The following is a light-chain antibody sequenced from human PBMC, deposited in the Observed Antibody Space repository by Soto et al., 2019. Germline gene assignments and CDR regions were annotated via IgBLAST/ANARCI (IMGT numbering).Light chain of an antibody. CDR3: SSDAGSNNLV. CDR2: EVN. Sequence: QSVLTQPPSASGSPGQSVTISCTRTSSDAGGYNYVSWYQHHPGKAPKLVIYEVNKWPSGVPDRFSGSKSGNTASLTVSGLQAEDEADYYCSSDAGSNNLVFGGGTKLTVL. CDR1: SSDAGGYNY. J-gene: IGLJ2*01. V-gene: IGLV2-8*01.